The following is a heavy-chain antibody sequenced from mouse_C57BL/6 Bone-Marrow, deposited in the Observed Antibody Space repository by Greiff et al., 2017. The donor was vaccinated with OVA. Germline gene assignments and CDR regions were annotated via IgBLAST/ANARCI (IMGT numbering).Heavy chain of an antibody. D-gene: IGHD1-1*01. CDR1: GFTFSSYG. CDR3: ARSGTTVPWYFDV. CDR2: ISSGGSYT. J-gene: IGHJ1*03. Sequence: EVNLVESGGDLVKPGGSLKLSCAASGFTFSSYGMSWVRQTPDKRLEWVATISSGGSYTYYPDSVKGRFTISRDNAKNTLYLQMSSLKSEDTAMYYCARSGTTVPWYFDVWGTGTTVTVSS. V-gene: IGHV5-6*01.